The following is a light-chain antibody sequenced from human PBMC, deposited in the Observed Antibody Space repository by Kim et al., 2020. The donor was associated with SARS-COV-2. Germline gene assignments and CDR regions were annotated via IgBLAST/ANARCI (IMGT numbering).Light chain of an antibody. V-gene: IGKV1-5*03. CDR3: QQYYSLYT. CDR2: RAS. CDR1: QTIDTW. J-gene: IGKJ2*01. Sequence: DIQMTQSPSTLSASVGDRVTITCRASQTIDTWLTWYQQKPGKAPKLLIYRASTLESGVPSRFSGSGSGTEFTLTISSLQPDDFATYYCQQYYSLYTFGQGTKLEI.